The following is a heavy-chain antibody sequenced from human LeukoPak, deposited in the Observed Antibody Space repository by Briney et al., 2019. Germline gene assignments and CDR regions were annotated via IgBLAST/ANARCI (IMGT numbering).Heavy chain of an antibody. CDR3: ARGSPGPTGYYFDY. CDR1: GFTFSSYD. Sequence: PGGSLRLSCAASGFTFSSYDMHWVRQATGKGLEWVSAIGTAGGTYYPGSVKGRFTISRENAKNSLYLQMNSLRAGDTAVYYCARGSPGPTGYYFDYWGQGTLVTVSS. CDR2: IGTAGGT. J-gene: IGHJ4*02. V-gene: IGHV3-13*01.